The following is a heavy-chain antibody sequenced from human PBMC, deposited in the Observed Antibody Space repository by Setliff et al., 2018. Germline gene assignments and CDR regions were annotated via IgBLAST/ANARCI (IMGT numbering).Heavy chain of an antibody. J-gene: IGHJ6*03. D-gene: IGHD3-22*01. Sequence: NPSETLSLTCRVSGGSISSGNYYWGLIRQPPGKGLEWVATIYYSGSTYSNPSLKSRLIISVDAPDNQFSVKLSSVTAADTAVYFCARLALTGYDTSGYYYALDYYYYMDVWGKGTTVTVSS. V-gene: IGHV4-39*01. CDR3: ARLALTGYDTSGYYYALDYYYYMDV. CDR1: GGSISSGNYY. CDR2: IYYSGST.